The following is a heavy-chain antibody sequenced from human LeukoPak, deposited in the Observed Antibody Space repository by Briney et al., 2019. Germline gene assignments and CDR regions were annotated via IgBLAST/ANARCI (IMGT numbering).Heavy chain of an antibody. CDR1: EFAFSTYN. V-gene: IGHV3-48*02. CDR2: ISTGSSTT. Sequence: PGGSLRLSCAASEFAFSTYNMNWVRQAPGKGLEWVSYISTGSSTTYYADSVKGRFTISRDNVENSLYLQMNSLRDEDTAVYYCGRDLGGRSGYWGQGTLVTVSS. J-gene: IGHJ4*02. CDR3: GRDLGGRSGY. D-gene: IGHD1-26*01.